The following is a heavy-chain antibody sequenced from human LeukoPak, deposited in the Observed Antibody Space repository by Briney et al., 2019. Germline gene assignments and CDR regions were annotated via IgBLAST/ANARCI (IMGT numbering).Heavy chain of an antibody. CDR1: GGSFSGYY. J-gene: IGHJ4*02. D-gene: IGHD4-17*01. V-gene: IGHV4-34*01. CDR2: SNNSGSI. Sequence: PSETLSLTCAVYGGSFSGYYWSWIRQPPGKGLEWSGESNNSGSINDNPSLNSRVTISVDTSKDQFSLKLSSVAAADMGEYCWVRPHYVYWGQGTLVTVSS. CDR3: VRPHYVY.